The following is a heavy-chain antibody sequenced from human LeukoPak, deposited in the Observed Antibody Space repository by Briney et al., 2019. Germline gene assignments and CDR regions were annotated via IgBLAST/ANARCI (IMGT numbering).Heavy chain of an antibody. CDR3: ARAGYSGSYEDWFDP. V-gene: IGHV1-8*03. D-gene: IGHD1-26*01. Sequence: ASVKVSCKAFGYTFTSYDINWVRQATGQGLEWMGWMNPNSGNTGYAQKFQGRVTITRNTSISTAYMELSSLRSEDTAVYYCARAGYSGSYEDWFDPWGQGTLVTVSS. J-gene: IGHJ5*02. CDR2: MNPNSGNT. CDR1: GYTFTSYD.